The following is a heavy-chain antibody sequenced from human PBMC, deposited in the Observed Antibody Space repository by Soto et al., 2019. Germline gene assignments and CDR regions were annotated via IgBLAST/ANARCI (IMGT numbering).Heavy chain of an antibody. Sequence: LRLSCAASGFSFPNYAMTWVRQAPGTGREGVASISDVGAATYSADSVKGPFTITRDDSRNTLYLQMDNLTAEDTAVYFCVKGSRPIPNVSGLSYGRYWSQGTAVT. V-gene: IGHV3-23*01. CDR1: GFSFPNYA. D-gene: IGHD6-19*01. CDR2: ISDVGAAT. CDR3: VKGSRPIPNVSGLSYGRY. J-gene: IGHJ4*02.